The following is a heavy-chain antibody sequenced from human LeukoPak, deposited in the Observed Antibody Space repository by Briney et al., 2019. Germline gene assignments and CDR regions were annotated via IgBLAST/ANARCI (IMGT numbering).Heavy chain of an antibody. CDR2: IYSGGST. D-gene: IGHD3-22*01. J-gene: IGHJ3*02. CDR3: ARVIGPDAFDI. Sequence: GGSLRLSCAASGFTVSSNYMSWVRQAPGKGLEWVSVIYSGGSTYYADSVKGRLTISRDNSKNTLYLQMNSLRAEDTAVYYCARVIGPDAFDIWGQGTMVTVSS. CDR1: GFTVSSNY. V-gene: IGHV3-53*01.